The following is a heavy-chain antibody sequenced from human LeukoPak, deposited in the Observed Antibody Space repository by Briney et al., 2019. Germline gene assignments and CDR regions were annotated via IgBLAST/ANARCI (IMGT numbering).Heavy chain of an antibody. Sequence: PSETLSLTCAVYGGSFSGYYWSWIRQPPGKGLEWIGEINHSGSTNYNPSLKSRVTISVDTSKNQFSLKLSSVTAADTAVYYCARHSALDIVVVPAAMEGYFDYWGQGTLVTVSS. D-gene: IGHD2-2*01. CDR3: ARHSALDIVVVPAAMEGYFDY. CDR1: GGSFSGYY. V-gene: IGHV4-34*01. J-gene: IGHJ4*02. CDR2: INHSGST.